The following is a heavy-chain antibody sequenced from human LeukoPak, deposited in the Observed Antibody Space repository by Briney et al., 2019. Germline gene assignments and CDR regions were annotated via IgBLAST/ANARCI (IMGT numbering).Heavy chain of an antibody. V-gene: IGHV4-34*01. D-gene: IGHD3-3*01. J-gene: IGHJ4*02. Sequence: PSETLSLTCAVYGGSLSGYSWSWIRQPPGKGLEWIGEINHSGSTNYNPSLKSRVTISVDTSKNQFSLRLSSVTAADTAVYHCARGKTRPSLAPLRSRLEYYFDYWGQGILVTVSS. CDR2: INHSGST. CDR3: ARGKTRPSLAPLRSRLEYYFDY. CDR1: GGSLSGYS.